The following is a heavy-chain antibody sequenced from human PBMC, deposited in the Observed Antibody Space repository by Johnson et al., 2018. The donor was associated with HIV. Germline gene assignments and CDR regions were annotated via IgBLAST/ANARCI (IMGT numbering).Heavy chain of an antibody. D-gene: IGHD3-10*01. V-gene: IGHV3-66*03. J-gene: IGHJ3*02. CDR2: IYSGGST. Sequence: VQMVESGGGLIQPGGSLRLSCAASGFTVSSNYMSWVRQAPGKGLEWVSVIYSGGSTYYADSMKGRFTISRDNSKNTLYLHMNSLRAEDTAVHYCAKSTQASIVRESGSYGAFHIWGQGTMVTVSS. CDR3: AKSTQASIVRESGSYGAFHI. CDR1: GFTVSSNY.